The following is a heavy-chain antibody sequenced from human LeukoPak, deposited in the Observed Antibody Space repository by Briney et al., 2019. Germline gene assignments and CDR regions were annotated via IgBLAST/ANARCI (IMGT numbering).Heavy chain of an antibody. CDR3: TTTINSGYYYATLEYFQH. Sequence: GGSLRLSCAASGFTFSNAWMSWVRQAPGKGLEWVGRIKSRTDGGTTDYAAPVKGRFTISRDDSKNTLYLQMNSLKTEDTAVYYCTTTINSGYYYATLEYFQHWGQGTLVTVSS. J-gene: IGHJ1*01. CDR1: GFTFSNAW. CDR2: IKSRTDGGTT. V-gene: IGHV3-15*01. D-gene: IGHD3-22*01.